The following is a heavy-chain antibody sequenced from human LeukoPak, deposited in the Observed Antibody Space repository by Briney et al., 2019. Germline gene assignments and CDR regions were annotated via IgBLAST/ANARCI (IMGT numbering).Heavy chain of an antibody. CDR2: ISGSGGST. Sequence: GGSLRLSCAASGFTFGSYSMNWVRQAPGKGLEWVSAISGSGGSTYYADSVKGRFTISRDNSKNTLYLQMNSLRAEDTAVYYCAKAAYLEGTLIDYWGQGTLVTVSS. CDR1: GFTFGSYS. V-gene: IGHV3-23*01. D-gene: IGHD3-3*01. CDR3: AKAAYLEGTLIDY. J-gene: IGHJ4*02.